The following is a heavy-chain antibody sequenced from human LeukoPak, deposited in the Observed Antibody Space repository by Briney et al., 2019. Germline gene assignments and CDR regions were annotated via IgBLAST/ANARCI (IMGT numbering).Heavy chain of an antibody. CDR1: GFTFSTYW. CDR2: IKQDGSEK. Sequence: PGGSLRLSCAASGFTFSTYWMTWVRQAPGKGLEWVANIKQDGSEKYYVDSVKGRFTISRDNAKNSLYLQMNSLRAEDTAVYYCARGTTVKGNAFDIWGQGTMVTVSS. J-gene: IGHJ3*02. V-gene: IGHV3-7*01. D-gene: IGHD4-17*01. CDR3: ARGTTVKGNAFDI.